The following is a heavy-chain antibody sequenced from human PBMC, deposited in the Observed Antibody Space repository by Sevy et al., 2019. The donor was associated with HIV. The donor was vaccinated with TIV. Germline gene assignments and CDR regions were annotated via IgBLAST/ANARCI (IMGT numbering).Heavy chain of an antibody. D-gene: IGHD2-21*02. CDR1: GFTVRSSH. J-gene: IGHJ4*01. CDR3: ARGGGSYCGVDFSRDFDS. CDR2: IYSGGGT. Sequence: GGSLRLSCAVSGFTVRSSHMTWIRQAPGKGLEWVSIIYSGGGTYLSDSVRGRFTISRDNSKNTLFLQMNSLRAEDTAVYYCARGGGSYCGVDFSRDFDSWGQGTLVTVSS. V-gene: IGHV3-66*01.